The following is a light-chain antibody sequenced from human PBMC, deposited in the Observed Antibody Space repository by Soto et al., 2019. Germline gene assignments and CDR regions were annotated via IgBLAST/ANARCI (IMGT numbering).Light chain of an antibody. J-gene: IGKJ1*01. Sequence: DIQMTQSPSTLSTSVGDRVTITCRASQSISSWLAWYQQKPGKAPKLLIYDASSLESGVPSRFSGSGSGTEFTLTISSLQPDDFATYYCHHYNSYFRTLGQGTKVDIK. V-gene: IGKV1-5*01. CDR1: QSISSW. CDR2: DAS. CDR3: HHYNSYFRT.